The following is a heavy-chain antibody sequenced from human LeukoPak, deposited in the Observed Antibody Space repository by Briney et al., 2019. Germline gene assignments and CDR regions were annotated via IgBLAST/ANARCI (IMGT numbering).Heavy chain of an antibody. CDR1: GYTLTELS. CDR3: ARGMVRGGAANYYYYMDV. Sequence: ASVKVSCKVSGYTLTELSMHWVRQAPGKGLEWMGGFDPEDGETIYAQKFQGRVTMTEDTSTDTAYMELSSLRSEDTAVYYCARGMVRGGAANYYYYMDVWGKGTTVTVSS. V-gene: IGHV1-24*01. D-gene: IGHD3-10*01. CDR2: FDPEDGET. J-gene: IGHJ6*03.